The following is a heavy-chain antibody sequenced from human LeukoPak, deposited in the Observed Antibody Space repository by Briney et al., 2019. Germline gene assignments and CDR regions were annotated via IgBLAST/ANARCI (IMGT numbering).Heavy chain of an antibody. CDR1: GFTFSNYA. V-gene: IGHV3-23*01. D-gene: IGHD4-17*01. Sequence: GKSLRLSCAASGFTFSNYAMSWGRQAPGKGLEWVSGITSGGSTDYAASVKGRFTISRDNSKNTLYLQMNSLRAEDTAIYYCAKDLWMTTVSHFDYWGQGTLVTVSS. CDR3: AKDLWMTTVSHFDY. J-gene: IGHJ4*02. CDR2: ITSGGST.